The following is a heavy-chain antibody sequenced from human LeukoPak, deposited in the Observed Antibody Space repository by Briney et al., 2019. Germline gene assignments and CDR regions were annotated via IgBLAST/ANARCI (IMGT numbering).Heavy chain of an antibody. CDR1: GSTFSSHS. Sequence: SETLTLTCAVSGSTFSSHSLSWIRQPPGKGLEWISYISGSTSANPSLTSRVAVSVDPSQNQASLSLNSVTAADTAVYYCARVLAIFGLDTTDFYMDVWGKGTTVTVSS. CDR3: ARVLAIFGLDTTDFYMDV. CDR2: ISGST. D-gene: IGHD3/OR15-3a*01. J-gene: IGHJ6*03. V-gene: IGHV4-59*11.